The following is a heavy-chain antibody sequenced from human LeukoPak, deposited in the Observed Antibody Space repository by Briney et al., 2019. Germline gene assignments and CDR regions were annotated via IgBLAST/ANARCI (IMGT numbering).Heavy chain of an antibody. D-gene: IGHD2-21*02. Sequence: SETLSLTCTVSGGSINNYYWNWIRQPAGKGLEWIGRIYTSGSTYYNPSLKSRVTMSVDTSKNQFSLKMNSVTAADTAVYYCARVLPLAYCGGDCYSNNFDYWGQGTLVTVSS. CDR1: GGSINNYY. CDR3: ARVLPLAYCGGDCYSNNFDY. CDR2: IYTSGST. V-gene: IGHV4-4*07. J-gene: IGHJ4*02.